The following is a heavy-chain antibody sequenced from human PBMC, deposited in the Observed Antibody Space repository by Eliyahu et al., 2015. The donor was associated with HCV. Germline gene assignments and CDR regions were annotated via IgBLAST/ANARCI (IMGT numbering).Heavy chain of an antibody. D-gene: IGHD4-23*01. V-gene: IGHV4-39*01. Sequence: QLQLQESGPGLVKPSETLSLTCTVSGGPIXSSSYYWGWIRQPPGKGLDWIGNIYYTGHTYYNPSLQSRVTISVDTSKNQFSLKLRSVTAADTAVYYCARLVNDYGGNVDSWGQGTLVTVSS. CDR3: ARLVNDYGGNVDS. CDR1: GGPIXSSSYY. J-gene: IGHJ4*02. CDR2: IYYTGHT.